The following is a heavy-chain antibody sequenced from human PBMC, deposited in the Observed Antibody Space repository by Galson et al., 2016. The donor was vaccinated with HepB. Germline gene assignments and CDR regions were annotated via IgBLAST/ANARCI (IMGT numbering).Heavy chain of an antibody. CDR3: AKGWSGPDS. Sequence: SLRLSCAASGFTFSTYNMNWVRQAPGKGLEWVSSISSRSTYIYYADSVQGRFTISRDNAKNSLFLQVNSLRVEDTAVYYCAKGWSGPDSWGQGTLVTVSS. D-gene: IGHD3-3*01. CDR1: GFTFSTYN. J-gene: IGHJ4*02. V-gene: IGHV3-21*01. CDR2: ISSRSTYI.